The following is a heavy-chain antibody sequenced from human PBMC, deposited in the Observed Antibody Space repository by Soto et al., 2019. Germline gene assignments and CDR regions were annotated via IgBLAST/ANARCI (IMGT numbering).Heavy chain of an antibody. V-gene: IGHV3-30-3*01. Sequence: GGSLRLSCAASGFTFSSYAMHWVRQAPGKGLEWVAVISYDGSNKYYADSVKGRFTISRDNSKNTLYLQMNSLRAEDTAVYYCARAPVASGSYYGDYWGQGTLVTVSS. CDR3: ARAPVASGSYYGDY. J-gene: IGHJ4*02. CDR2: ISYDGSNK. CDR1: GFTFSSYA. D-gene: IGHD1-26*01.